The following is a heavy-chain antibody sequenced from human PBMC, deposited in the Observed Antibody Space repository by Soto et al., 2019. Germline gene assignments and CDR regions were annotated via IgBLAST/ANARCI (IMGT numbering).Heavy chain of an antibody. Sequence: PSQTLSLTCAISGDSVSSNSAAWNWIRQSPSRGLEWLGRTYYRSKWYNDYAVSVRSRITINPDTSKNQFSLQLNSVTPEYTGVYYCSREPAGTYDFYYLGQGTLVTVSS. CDR2: TYYRSKWYN. CDR1: GDSVSSNSAA. V-gene: IGHV6-1*01. CDR3: SREPAGTYDFYY. D-gene: IGHD6-13*01. J-gene: IGHJ4*02.